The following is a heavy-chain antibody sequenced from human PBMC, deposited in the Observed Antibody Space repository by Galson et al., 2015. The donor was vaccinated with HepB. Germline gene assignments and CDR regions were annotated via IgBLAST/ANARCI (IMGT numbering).Heavy chain of an antibody. CDR3: ARDAEDPYYYYYMDV. J-gene: IGHJ6*03. V-gene: IGHV1-46*01. CDR1: GYTFTSYY. Sequence: SVKVSCKASGYTFTSYYMHWVRQAPGQGLEWMGIINPSGGSTSYAQKFQGRVTMTRDTSTSTVYMELSSLRSEDTAVYYCARDAEDPYYYYYMDVWGKGTTVTVSS. CDR2: INPSGGST.